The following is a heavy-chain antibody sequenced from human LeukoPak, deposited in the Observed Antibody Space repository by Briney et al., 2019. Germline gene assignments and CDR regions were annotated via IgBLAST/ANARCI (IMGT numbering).Heavy chain of an antibody. J-gene: IGHJ2*01. D-gene: IGHD5-18*01. CDR3: AKDTASSWWYLDL. CDR2: ISPGGGPT. CDR1: GFPFSIYG. Sequence: GGSLRLSCAGSGFPFSIYGMNWVRQAPGKGLEWVSGISPGGGPTYYADSVKGRFTISRDDSKNTLYLQMNSLRAEDTAVYYCAKDTASSWWYLDLWGRGTLVTVSS. V-gene: IGHV3-23*01.